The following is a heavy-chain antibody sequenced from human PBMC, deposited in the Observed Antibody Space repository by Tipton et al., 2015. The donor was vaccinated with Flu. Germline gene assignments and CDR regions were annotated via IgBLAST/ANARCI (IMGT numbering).Heavy chain of an antibody. J-gene: IGHJ3*02. CDR1: GFTFSSYS. Sequence: SGFTFSSYSMNWVRQAPGKGLEWVSSISISSSYIYYADSVKGRFTISRDNAKNSLFLQMNSLRAEDTAVYYCARGLYSSSWYAVNIWGQGTMVTVSS. D-gene: IGHD6-13*01. V-gene: IGHV3-21*01. CDR2: ISISSSYI. CDR3: ARGLYSSSWYAVNI.